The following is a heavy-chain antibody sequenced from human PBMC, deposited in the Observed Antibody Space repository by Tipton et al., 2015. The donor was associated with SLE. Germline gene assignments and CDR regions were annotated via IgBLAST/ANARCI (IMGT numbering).Heavy chain of an antibody. Sequence: TLSLTCTVSGGSISSGSYFWTWIRQPAGKGLEWIGYIFTSGSTNYNPSLKSRVTISVDTSKNQFSLKLSSVTAADTAVYYCARDSGSYYSDYWGQGTLVTVSS. J-gene: IGHJ4*02. D-gene: IGHD1-26*01. CDR2: IFTSGST. CDR1: GGSISSGSYF. V-gene: IGHV4-61*09. CDR3: ARDSGSYYSDY.